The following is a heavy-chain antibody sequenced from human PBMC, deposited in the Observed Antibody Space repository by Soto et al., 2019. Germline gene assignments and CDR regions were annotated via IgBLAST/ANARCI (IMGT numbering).Heavy chain of an antibody. D-gene: IGHD3-22*01. J-gene: IGHJ5*02. CDR3: ARGKYYYDSSGYYNWFDP. CDR2: INHSGST. CDR1: GGSFSGYY. Sequence: SETLSLTCAVYGGSFSGYYWSWIRQPPGKGLEWIGEINHSGSTNYNPSLKSRVTISVDTSKNQFSLKLSSVTAADTAVYYCARGKYYYDSSGYYNWFDPWGQGTLVTVSS. V-gene: IGHV4-34*01.